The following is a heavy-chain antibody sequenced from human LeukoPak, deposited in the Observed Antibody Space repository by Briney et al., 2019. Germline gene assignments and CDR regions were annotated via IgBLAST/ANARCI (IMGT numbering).Heavy chain of an antibody. Sequence: ASVKVSCKASGGTFSSYAISWVRQAPGQGLEWMGGIIPIFGTANYAQKFQGRVTITTDESTSTAYMELSSLRSEDTAVYYCARQIAVAGKAGFDYWGQGTLVTVSS. J-gene: IGHJ4*02. CDR2: IIPIFGTA. CDR3: ARQIAVAGKAGFDY. CDR1: GGTFSSYA. D-gene: IGHD6-19*01. V-gene: IGHV1-69*05.